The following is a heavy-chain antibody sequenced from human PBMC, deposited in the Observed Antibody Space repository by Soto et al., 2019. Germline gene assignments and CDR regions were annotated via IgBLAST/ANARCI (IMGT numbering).Heavy chain of an antibody. CDR1: GFTFSSYA. CDR2: ISYDGSNK. Sequence: QVPLVESGGGVVQPGRSLRLSCAASGFTFSSYAMHWVRQAPGKGLEWVAVISYDGSNKYYADSVKGRFTISRDNSKNTLYLQMNSLRAEDTAVYYCARDSIAVAGTRGGFFDYWGQGTLVTVSS. J-gene: IGHJ4*02. V-gene: IGHV3-30-3*01. CDR3: ARDSIAVAGTRGGFFDY. D-gene: IGHD6-19*01.